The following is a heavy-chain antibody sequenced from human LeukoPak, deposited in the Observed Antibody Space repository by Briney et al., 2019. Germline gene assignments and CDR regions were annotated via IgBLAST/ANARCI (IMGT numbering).Heavy chain of an antibody. V-gene: IGHV1-8*02. D-gene: IGHD3-10*01. CDR2: MNPNSGNT. J-gene: IGHJ4*02. Sequence: GASVKASCKASGYTFTSYGISWVRQAPGQGLEWMGWMNPNSGNTGYAQKFQGRVTMTRNTSISTAYMELSSLRSEDTAVYYCARDAYYYGSGSYPLFDCWGQGTLVTVSS. CDR3: ARDAYYYGSGSYPLFDC. CDR1: GYTFTSYG.